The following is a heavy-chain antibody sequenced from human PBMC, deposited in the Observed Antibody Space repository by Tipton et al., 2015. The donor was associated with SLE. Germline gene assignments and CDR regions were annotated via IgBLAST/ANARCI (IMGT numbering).Heavy chain of an antibody. CDR3: ALRGPDTWTTVY. D-gene: IGHD2/OR15-2a*01. Sequence: QLVQSGAEVKKPGASVKVSCKASGFTLTDYDINWVRQTKGQGLEWMGWMNPSGNTNYEEKFQGRVTMTRDTSINTAYMELSSLRSDDAAVYYCALRGPDTWTTVYWGQGTLVTVSS. CDR1: GFTLTDYD. CDR2: MNPSGNT. V-gene: IGHV1-8*01. J-gene: IGHJ4*02.